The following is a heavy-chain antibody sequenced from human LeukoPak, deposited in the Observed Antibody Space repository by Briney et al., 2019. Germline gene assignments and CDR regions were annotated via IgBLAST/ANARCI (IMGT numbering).Heavy chain of an antibody. J-gene: IGHJ4*02. CDR1: GGSISSSSYY. V-gene: IGHV4-39*01. CDR2: IFYSGST. D-gene: IGHD5-18*01. CDR3: ARHREVGYSYGSWHY. Sequence: PSETLSLTCTVSGGSISSSSYYWAWIRQSPGTGLEWIGSIFYSGSTYYNPSLKSRVTISLDTSKNQFSLKLSSVTAADTAVYYCARHREVGYSYGSWHYWGQGTLVTVSS.